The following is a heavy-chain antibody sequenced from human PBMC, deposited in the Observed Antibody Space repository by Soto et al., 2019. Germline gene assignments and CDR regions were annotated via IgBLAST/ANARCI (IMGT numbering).Heavy chain of an antibody. J-gene: IGHJ4*02. Sequence: GGSLRLSCAPSGFAFSSSVMNWVRQAPGKGLAWVSSISENGVGTYYAGSVKGRFTISRDNSKSTLYLQMNSLRAEDTAVYYCAKALGVVAANFDYWGQGALVTVSS. CDR1: GFAFSSSV. D-gene: IGHD2-15*01. CDR2: ISENGVGT. CDR3: AKALGVVAANFDY. V-gene: IGHV3-23*01.